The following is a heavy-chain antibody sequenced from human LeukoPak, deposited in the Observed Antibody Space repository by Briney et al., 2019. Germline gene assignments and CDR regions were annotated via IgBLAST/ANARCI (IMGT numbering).Heavy chain of an antibody. CDR2: IYYSGST. CDR3: ARVTGYRIEDYFDY. Sequence: SETLSLTCTVSGGSISSYYWSWIRQPPGKGLEWIGYIYYSGSTNYNPSLKSRVTVSVETSKTEFSLKLRSVTAADTAVYYCARVTGYRIEDYFDYWGQGTLVTVSS. D-gene: IGHD6-13*01. V-gene: IGHV4-59*01. CDR1: GGSISSYY. J-gene: IGHJ4*02.